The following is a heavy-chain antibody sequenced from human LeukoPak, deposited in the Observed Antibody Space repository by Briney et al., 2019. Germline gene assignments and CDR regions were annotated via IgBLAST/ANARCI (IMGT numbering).Heavy chain of an antibody. CDR2: IYYSGST. CDR3: ARAGIFVLSGYYGMDV. J-gene: IGHJ6*02. CDR1: GGSISSYY. D-gene: IGHD1-1*01. V-gene: IGHV4-59*01. Sequence: SETLSLTCTVSGGSISSYYWSWIRQPPGKGLEWIGYIYYSGSTNYNPSLKSRITISVDTSKNQFSLKLSSVTAADTAVYYCARAGIFVLSGYYGMDVWGQGTTVTVSS.